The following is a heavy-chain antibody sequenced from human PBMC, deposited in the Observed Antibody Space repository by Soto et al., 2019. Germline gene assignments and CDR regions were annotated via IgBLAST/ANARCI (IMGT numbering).Heavy chain of an antibody. J-gene: IGHJ4*02. CDR2: IYYSGNT. D-gene: IGHD3-10*01. CDR3: VVITKVRGQEYYFDY. CDR1: DGSVSSGSYY. V-gene: IGHV4-61*01. Sequence: QVQLQESGPGLVKPSETLSLTCTVSDGSVSSGSYYWSWIRQPPGKGLEWIGYIYYSGNTNYNPSLKSRVTISVDTSKNQFSLKLSAVSAAGTAMYYCVVITKVRGQEYYFDYWGQGTLVTVSS.